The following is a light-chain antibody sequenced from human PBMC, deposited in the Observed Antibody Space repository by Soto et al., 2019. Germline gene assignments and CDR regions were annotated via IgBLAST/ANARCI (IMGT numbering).Light chain of an antibody. CDR1: ESVSIY. CDR3: QQRSNWPLT. Sequence: EIVLTQSPATLSLSPGQRATLSCRASESVSIYVAWYQQKHGQAPRLLFYYATTRTTGTPARFRGSGSGTDFTLTISSLEPEDVAVYYCQQRSNWPLTFGGGTKVEFK. V-gene: IGKV3-11*01. CDR2: YAT. J-gene: IGKJ4*01.